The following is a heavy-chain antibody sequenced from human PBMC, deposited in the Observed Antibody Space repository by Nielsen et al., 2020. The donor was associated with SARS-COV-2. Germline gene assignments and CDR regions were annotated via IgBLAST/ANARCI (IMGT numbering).Heavy chain of an antibody. CDR3: ATHPQTTYDTSGAPSKLDY. Sequence: ASVKVSCKASGYTFTSYDINWVRQATGQGLEWMGWMNPNSGNTGYAQKFQGRVTMTRNTSISTAYMEPSSLRSEDTAVYYCATHPQTTYDTSGAPSKLDYWGQGTLVTVSS. D-gene: IGHD3-22*01. J-gene: IGHJ4*02. CDR1: GYTFTSYD. V-gene: IGHV1-8*01. CDR2: MNPNSGNT.